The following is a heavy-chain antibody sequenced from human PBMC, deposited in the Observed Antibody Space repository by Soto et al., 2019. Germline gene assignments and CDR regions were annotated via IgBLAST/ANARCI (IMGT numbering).Heavy chain of an antibody. J-gene: IGHJ5*02. CDR3: ARGAGTTNWFDP. CDR1: GGSISSYY. D-gene: IGHD1-1*01. CDR2: IYPSESI. Sequence: PSETLSLNSTVPGGSISSYYWSWIRHPAGKGLEWIGRIYPSESINYNPSLRSRVDMAVDTSRNQFSLRLSSGTAADAAVYYCARGAGTTNWFDPVGQGTVFNVSS. V-gene: IGHV4-4*07.